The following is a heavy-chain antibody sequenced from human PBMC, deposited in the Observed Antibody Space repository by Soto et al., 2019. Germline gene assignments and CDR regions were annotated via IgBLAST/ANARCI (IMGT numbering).Heavy chain of an antibody. Sequence: GGSLRLSCAASGFTFSSYGMHWVRQAPGKGLEWVAVIWYDGSNKYYADSVKGRFTISRDNSKNTLYLQMNSLRAEDTAVYYCARTKYNWNPSILNWFDPWGQATLVTVSS. CDR2: IWYDGSNK. V-gene: IGHV3-33*01. CDR3: ARTKYNWNPSILNWFDP. CDR1: GFTFSSYG. J-gene: IGHJ5*02. D-gene: IGHD1-20*01.